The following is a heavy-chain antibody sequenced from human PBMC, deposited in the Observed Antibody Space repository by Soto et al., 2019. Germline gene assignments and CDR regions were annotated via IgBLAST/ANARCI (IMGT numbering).Heavy chain of an antibody. V-gene: IGHV1-2*02. CDR2: INPNNGAT. J-gene: IGHJ6*01. CDR3: VRLPTPRLYPYAMDV. Sequence: ASVKVSCKASGDTFTAYYMHWVRQAPGQGLEWMGWINPNNGATNYAQKYLGRVTMTRDTSISTSYMELSRLKSDDTAVYYCVRLPTPRLYPYAMDVWGQRTTVSVSS. CDR1: GDTFTAYY.